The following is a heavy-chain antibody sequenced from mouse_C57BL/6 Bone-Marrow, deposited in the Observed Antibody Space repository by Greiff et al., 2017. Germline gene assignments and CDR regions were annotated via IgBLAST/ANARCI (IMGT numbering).Heavy chain of an antibody. CDR2: IDPNSGGT. CDR3: ARGAYSNYDAMDY. D-gene: IGHD2-5*01. CDR1: GYTFTSYW. J-gene: IGHJ4*01. Sequence: QVQLKQPGAELVKPGASVKLSCKASGYTFTSYWMHWVKQRPGRGLEWIGRIDPNSGGTKYNEKFKSKATLTVDKPSSTAYMQLSSLTSEDSAVYYCARGAYSNYDAMDYWGQGTSVTVSS. V-gene: IGHV1-72*01.